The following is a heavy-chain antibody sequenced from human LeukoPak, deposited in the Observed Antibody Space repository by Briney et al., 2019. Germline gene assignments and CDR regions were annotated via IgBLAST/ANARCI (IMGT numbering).Heavy chain of an antibody. D-gene: IGHD3-3*01. Sequence: SETLSLTCTVSGGSISSYYWSWIRQPPRKGLEWIGYIYTTGSTDYNPSLKSRVTISVDTSKNQLSLNLSSVTAADTAVYYCARRGTIFGPESLWGRGTLVTVSS. CDR3: ARRGTIFGPESL. CDR2: IYTTGST. V-gene: IGHV4-4*09. J-gene: IGHJ2*01. CDR1: GGSISSYY.